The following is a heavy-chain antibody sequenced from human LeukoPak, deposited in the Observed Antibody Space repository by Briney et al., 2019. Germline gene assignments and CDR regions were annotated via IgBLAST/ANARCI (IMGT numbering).Heavy chain of an antibody. CDR3: ARDLKYYDSSGKYYYYYMDV. CDR1: GYTLTELS. CDR2: INPNSGGT. J-gene: IGHJ6*03. V-gene: IGHV1-2*02. D-gene: IGHD3-22*01. Sequence: ASVKVSCKVSGYTLTELSMHWVRQAPGQGLEWMGWINPNSGGTNYAQKFQGRVTMTRDTSISTAYMELSRLRSDDTAVYYCARDLKYYDSSGKYYYYYMDVWGKGTTVTISS.